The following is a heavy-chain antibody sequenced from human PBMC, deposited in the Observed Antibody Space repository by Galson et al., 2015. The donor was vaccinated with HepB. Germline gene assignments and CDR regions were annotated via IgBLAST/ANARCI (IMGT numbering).Heavy chain of an antibody. Sequence: SLRLSCAASGFTFSSYTMHWVRQAPGKGLEWVALISSDEIHKIYADSVKGRFTISRDTSKNTLYLQMNSLRAEDTAVYYCAREGRHFYWGQGTLVTVSS. CDR1: GFTFSSYT. J-gene: IGHJ4*02. CDR3: AREGRHFY. CDR2: ISSDEIHK. D-gene: IGHD3-3*02. V-gene: IGHV3-30-3*01.